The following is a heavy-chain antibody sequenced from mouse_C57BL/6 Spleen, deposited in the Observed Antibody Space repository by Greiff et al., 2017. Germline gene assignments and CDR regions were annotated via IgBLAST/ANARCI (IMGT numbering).Heavy chain of an antibody. CDR1: GYTFTDYY. Sequence: EVQLQQSGPELVKPGASVKISCKASGYTFTDYYINWVKQSHGKSLEWIGDINPNNGGTNYNQKFKGKATLTVDKSSSTAYMELRSLTSEDSAVYYCARGEDDYDNWGQGTTLTVSS. CDR3: ARGEDDYDN. V-gene: IGHV1-26*01. CDR2: INPNNGGT. J-gene: IGHJ2*01. D-gene: IGHD2-4*01.